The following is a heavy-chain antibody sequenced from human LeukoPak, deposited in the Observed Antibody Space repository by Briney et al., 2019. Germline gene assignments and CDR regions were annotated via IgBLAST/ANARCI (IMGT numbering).Heavy chain of an antibody. Sequence: AGGSLRLSCAAPGFAFSSYVMSWVRQAPGKGLEWVSTSGSGGNTYYADSAKGRFTISRDNSKNTLYLQMNSLRAEDTALYYCANRGRYYFARWGQGTLVTVSS. CDR1: GFAFSSYV. V-gene: IGHV3-23*01. J-gene: IGHJ4*02. CDR2: SGSGGNT. D-gene: IGHD3-10*01. CDR3: ANRGRYYFAR.